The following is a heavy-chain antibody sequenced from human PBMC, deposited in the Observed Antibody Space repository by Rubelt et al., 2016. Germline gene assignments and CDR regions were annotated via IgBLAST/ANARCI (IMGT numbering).Heavy chain of an antibody. J-gene: IGHJ2*01. D-gene: IGHD6-6*01. CDR3: ARDRIRIAARQGWYFDL. Sequence: QVQLVQSGAEVKKPGASVKVSCKASGYTFTSYGISWVRQAPGQGLEWMGWISAYNGNTNYAQKLQGIVTMTTETSTSTAYMELRSLRSEDTAVYYCARDRIRIAARQGWYFDLWGRGTLVTVSS. CDR1: GYTFTSYG. V-gene: IGHV1-18*01. CDR2: ISAYNGNT.